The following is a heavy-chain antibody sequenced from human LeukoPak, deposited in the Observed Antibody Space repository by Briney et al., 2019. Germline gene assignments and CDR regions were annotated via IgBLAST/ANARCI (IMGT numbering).Heavy chain of an antibody. CDR3: AKGGGRAASYYGIDV. CDR1: GFTFSSYG. Sequence: GGSLRLSCAASGFTFSSYGMHWVRQAPGNGLEWVAVIWYDGSNTYYADSVKGRFTISRDNSKNTMYLQMSSLRAEDTAVYYCAKGGGRAASYYGIDVWGQGTTVTVSS. J-gene: IGHJ6*02. CDR2: IWYDGSNT. D-gene: IGHD5-24*01. V-gene: IGHV3-33*06.